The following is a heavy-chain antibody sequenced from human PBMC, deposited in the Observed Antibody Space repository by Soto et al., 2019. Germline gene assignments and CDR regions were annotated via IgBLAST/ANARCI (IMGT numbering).Heavy chain of an antibody. V-gene: IGHV4-34*01. D-gene: IGHD3-10*01. J-gene: IGHJ6*02. CDR1: GGSFSGYY. CDR3: ATPGSYYPFYYYYYGMDV. CDR2: INHSGST. Sequence: SETLSLTCAVYGGSFSGYYWSWIRQPPGKGLEWIGEINHSGSTNYNPSLKSRVTISVDTSKNQFSLKLSSVTAADTAVYYCATPGSYYPFYYYYYGMDVWGQGTTVTVSS.